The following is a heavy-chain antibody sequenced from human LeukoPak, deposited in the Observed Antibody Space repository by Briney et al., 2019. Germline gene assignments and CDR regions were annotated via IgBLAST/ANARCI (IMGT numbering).Heavy chain of an antibody. CDR2: MNPNSGNT. Sequence: GASVKVSCKASGYTFTSYDINWVRQATGQGLEWMGWMNPNSGNTGYAQKFQGRVTITRNTSISTAYMELSSLRSEDTAVYYCASNVRGVLQRHYYYYYMDVWGKGTTVTISS. CDR1: GYTFTSYD. J-gene: IGHJ6*03. CDR3: ASNVRGVLQRHYYYYYMDV. V-gene: IGHV1-8*01. D-gene: IGHD3-10*02.